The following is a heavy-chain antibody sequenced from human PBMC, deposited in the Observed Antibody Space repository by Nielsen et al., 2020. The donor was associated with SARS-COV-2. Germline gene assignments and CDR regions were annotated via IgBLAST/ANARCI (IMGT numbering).Heavy chain of an antibody. Sequence: GESLKISCEASGFNFSKYTMNWVRQAPGQGLEWASSISSYSNYKQYADSVKGRFAISSDNAKSSLYLQMSSLRAEDTGVYYCVRESSPYYIDYCGQGILVTVSS. CDR3: VRESSPYYIDY. CDR2: ISSYSNYK. V-gene: IGHV3-21*01. J-gene: IGHJ4*02. CDR1: GFNFSKYT. D-gene: IGHD2-15*01.